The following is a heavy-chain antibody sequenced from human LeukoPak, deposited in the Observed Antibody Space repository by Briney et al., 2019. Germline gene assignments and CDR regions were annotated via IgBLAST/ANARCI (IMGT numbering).Heavy chain of an antibody. CDR2: ISYDGSNK. CDR1: GFTFSSYG. J-gene: IGHJ4*02. Sequence: GGSLRLSCAASGFTFSSYGMHWVRQAPGKGLEWVAVISYDGSNKYYADSVKGRFTISRDNSKNTLYLQMNSLRAEDTAVYYCAKSNYYDSSGYYRSDTKKYYFDYWGQGTLVTVSS. D-gene: IGHD3-22*01. V-gene: IGHV3-30*18. CDR3: AKSNYYDSSGYYRSDTKKYYFDY.